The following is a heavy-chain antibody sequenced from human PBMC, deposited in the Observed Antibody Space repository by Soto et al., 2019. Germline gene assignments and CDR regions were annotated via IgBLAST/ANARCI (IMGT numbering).Heavy chain of an antibody. CDR1: GYSFTSYW. CDR2: IYPGDSDT. D-gene: IGHD2-2*01. V-gene: IGHV5-51*01. Sequence: GESLKLSCTGSGYSFTSYWIGWVRQMPGKGLEWMGIIYPGDSDTRYSPSFQGQVTISADKSISTAYLQWSSLKAPDTAMYYCARRGYCSSTSCYPRYYGMDVWGQGTTVTVSS. CDR3: ARRGYCSSTSCYPRYYGMDV. J-gene: IGHJ6*02.